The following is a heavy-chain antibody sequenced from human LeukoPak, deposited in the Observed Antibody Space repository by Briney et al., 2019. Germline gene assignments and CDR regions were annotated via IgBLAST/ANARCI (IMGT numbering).Heavy chain of an antibody. V-gene: IGHV1-8*01. D-gene: IGHD6-13*01. CDR3: ARGNRLYTSSWSPLAFDI. Sequence: ASVKVSCKASGYTFTSYDINWVRQATGQGLEWMGWMNPISGYTGNAQKFQGRVTMTRDTSISTAYMELSSLTSEDTAVYYCARGNRLYTSSWSPLAFDIWGQGTMVTVSS. CDR1: GYTFTSYD. J-gene: IGHJ3*02. CDR2: MNPISGYT.